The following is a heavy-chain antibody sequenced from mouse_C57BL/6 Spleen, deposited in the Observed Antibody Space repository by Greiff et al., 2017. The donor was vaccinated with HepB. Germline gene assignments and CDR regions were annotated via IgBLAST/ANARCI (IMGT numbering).Heavy chain of an antibody. CDR1: GFSLTSYA. CDR2: IWTGGGT. V-gene: IGHV2-9-1*01. J-gene: IGHJ3*01. CDR3: ARTYDGYYFAWFAY. D-gene: IGHD2-3*01. Sequence: QVQLKQSGPGLVAPSQSLSITCTVSGFSLTSYAISWVRQPPGKGLEWLGVIWTGGGTNYNSALKSRMSISKDNSKSQVFLKMNSLQTDDTARYYCARTYDGYYFAWFAYWGQGTLVTVSA.